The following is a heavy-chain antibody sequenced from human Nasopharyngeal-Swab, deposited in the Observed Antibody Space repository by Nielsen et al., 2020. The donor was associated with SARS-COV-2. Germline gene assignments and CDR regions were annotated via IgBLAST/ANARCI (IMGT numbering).Heavy chain of an antibody. CDR3: ARSTSSIAVAVNFDY. J-gene: IGHJ4*02. Sequence: SGPTLVKPTQTLTLTCTFSGFSLSTSGMCVSWIRQLPGKALEWLALIDWDDDKYYSTSLKTRLTISKDTSKNQVVLTMTNMDPVDTATYYCARSTSSIAVAVNFDYWGQGTLVTVSS. V-gene: IGHV2-70*01. CDR2: IDWDDDK. CDR1: GFSLSTSGMC. D-gene: IGHD6-19*01.